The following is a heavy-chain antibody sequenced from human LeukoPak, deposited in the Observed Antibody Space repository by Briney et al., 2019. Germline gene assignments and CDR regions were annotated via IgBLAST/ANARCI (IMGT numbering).Heavy chain of an antibody. CDR3: ARQLYSSTSYNWFDP. Sequence: GESLRISCKGSGYSFTSYWIGWVRQMPGKGLEWMGIIYPGDSDTRHSPSFQGQVTISADKSISTAYLQWSSLKASDTAMYYCARQLYSSTSYNWFDPWGQGTLVTVSS. CDR1: GYSFTSYW. D-gene: IGHD6-13*01. J-gene: IGHJ5*02. V-gene: IGHV5-51*01. CDR2: IYPGDSDT.